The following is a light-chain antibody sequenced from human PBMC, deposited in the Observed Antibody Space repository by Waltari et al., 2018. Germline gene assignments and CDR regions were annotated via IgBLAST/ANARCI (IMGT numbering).Light chain of an antibody. CDR1: SSDVGAYNY. V-gene: IGLV2-8*01. Sequence: QSALTQPPSASGSPGQSVTISCTGTSSDVGAYNYVSWYQQHPGKAPKLLIYEVGKRPSGVPDRFSGSKSGNTASLTVSGLQAEDEADYYCNSYAGNNNPNPNWVFGGGTKLTVL. CDR3: NSYAGNNNPNPNWV. J-gene: IGLJ3*02. CDR2: EVG.